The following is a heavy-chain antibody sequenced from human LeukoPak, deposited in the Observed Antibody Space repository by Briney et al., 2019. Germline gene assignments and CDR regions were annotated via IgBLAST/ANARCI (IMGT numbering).Heavy chain of an antibody. CDR1: GFTFGDYA. V-gene: IGHV3-49*04. CDR3: TRVGSIVATIPVDY. CDR2: IRSKAYGGTT. D-gene: IGHD5-12*01. Sequence: GGSLRLSSTASGFTFGDYAMSWVRQAPGKGLEWVGFIRSKAYGGTTEYAASVKGRFTISRDDSKSIAYLQMNSLKTEDTAVYYCTRVGSIVATIPVDYWGQGTLVTVSS. J-gene: IGHJ4*02.